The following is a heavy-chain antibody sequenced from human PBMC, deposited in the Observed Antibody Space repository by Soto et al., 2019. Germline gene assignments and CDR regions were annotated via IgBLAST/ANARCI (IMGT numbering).Heavy chain of an antibody. D-gene: IGHD3-10*01. Sequence: EVQLLESGGGLVQPGGSLRLSCAASGFTFSSYAMSWVRQAPGKGLEWVSAISGSGGSTYYAHSVKGRFTISRDNSKNTLYLQMNSPRAEDTAVYYCAPHLWFGELYYWGQGTLVTVSS. CDR3: APHLWFGELYY. CDR1: GFTFSSYA. J-gene: IGHJ4*02. V-gene: IGHV3-23*01. CDR2: ISGSGGST.